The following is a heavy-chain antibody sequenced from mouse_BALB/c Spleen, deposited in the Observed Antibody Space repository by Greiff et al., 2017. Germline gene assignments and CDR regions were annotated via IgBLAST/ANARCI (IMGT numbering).Heavy chain of an antibody. CDR3: ARALTGSWFAY. V-gene: IGHV1-7*01. CDR2: VNPSTGYT. D-gene: IGHD4-1*01. CDR1: GYTFTSYW. J-gene: IGHJ3*01. Sequence: QVQLQQSGAELAKPGASVKMSCKASGYTFTSYWMHWVKQRPGQGLEWIGYVNPSTGYTEYNQKFKDKATLTADKSSSTAYMQLSSLTSEDSAVYYCARALTGSWFAYWGQGTLVTVSA.